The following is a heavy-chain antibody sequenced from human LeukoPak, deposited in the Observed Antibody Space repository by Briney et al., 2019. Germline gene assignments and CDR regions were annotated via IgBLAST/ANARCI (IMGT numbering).Heavy chain of an antibody. Sequence: SETLSLTCTVSGGSISSYYWSWIRQPPGKGLEWIGYIYYSGSTNYNPSLKSRVTISVDTSKNQFSLKLSSATAADTAVYYCARGEESSSSMGYWGQGTLVTVSS. CDR2: IYYSGST. CDR3: ARGEESSSSMGY. J-gene: IGHJ4*02. V-gene: IGHV4-59*01. CDR1: GGSISSYY. D-gene: IGHD6-6*01.